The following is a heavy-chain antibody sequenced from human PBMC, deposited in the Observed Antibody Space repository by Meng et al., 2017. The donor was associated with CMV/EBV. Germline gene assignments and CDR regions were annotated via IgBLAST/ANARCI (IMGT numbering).Heavy chain of an antibody. CDR1: GFTFSGYW. CDR3: ARKGTYYDFWSGYYIDSRQGPFDY. J-gene: IGHJ4*02. Sequence: GGSLRLSCAASGFTFSGYWMNWVRQAPGRGLEWVANIEGGGSEKSCVDSVKGRFTISRDNTKKSLYLQMDSLRAEDTAVYYCARKGTYYDFWSGYYIDSRQGPFDYWGQGTLVTVSS. V-gene: IGHV3-7*01. CDR2: IEGGGSEK. D-gene: IGHD3-3*01.